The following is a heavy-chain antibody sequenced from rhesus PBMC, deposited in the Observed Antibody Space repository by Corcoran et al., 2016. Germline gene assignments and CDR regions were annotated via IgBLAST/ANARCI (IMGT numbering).Heavy chain of an antibody. J-gene: IGHJ4*01. CDR3: TRDFDYDFDY. CDR2: IYGNDGST. V-gene: IGHV4-160*01. D-gene: IGHD3-40*01. Sequence: QVQLQESGPGLVKPSETLSLTCAVSGYSISSNYWSWIRQPPGKGLEWIGYIYGNDGSTYSNPSLKSRVTISTDTSKTHCSLKLTSVTAADTAVYYCTRDFDYDFDYWGQGVLVTVSS. CDR1: GYSISSNY.